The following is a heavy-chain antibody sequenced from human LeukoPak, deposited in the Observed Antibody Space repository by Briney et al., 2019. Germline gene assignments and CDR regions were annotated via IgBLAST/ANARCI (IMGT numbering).Heavy chain of an antibody. V-gene: IGHV4-61*02. CDR1: GGSISSGSYY. J-gene: IGHJ4*02. D-gene: IGHD1-26*01. Sequence: KPSETLSLTCTVSGGSISSGSYYWSWIRQPAGKGLEWIGRIYTSGSTNYNPSLKSRVTISVDTSKNQFSLKLSSVTAADTAVYYCARDYSGSYTSDYLDYWGQGTLVTVSS. CDR3: ARDYSGSYTSDYLDY. CDR2: IYTSGST.